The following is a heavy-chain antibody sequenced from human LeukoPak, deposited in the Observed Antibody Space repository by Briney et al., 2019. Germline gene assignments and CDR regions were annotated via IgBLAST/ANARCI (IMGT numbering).Heavy chain of an antibody. D-gene: IGHD1/OR15-1a*01. CDR2: INRDGSST. CDR1: GFTFSSYW. CDR3: ARGRLGNIDY. J-gene: IGHJ4*02. Sequence: GGSLRLSCAASGFTFSSYWMHWVRQAPGKGLVWVSRINRDGSSTTYADSVKGRVTISRDNTKTTVYLQMNSLRAEDTAVYYCARGRLGNIDYWGQGTLVTVSS. V-gene: IGHV3-74*01.